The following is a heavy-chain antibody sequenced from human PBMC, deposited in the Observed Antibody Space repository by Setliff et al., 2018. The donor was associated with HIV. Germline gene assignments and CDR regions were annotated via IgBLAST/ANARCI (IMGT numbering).Heavy chain of an antibody. V-gene: IGHV3-72*01. CDR3: ARDDLGVEDAFDI. CDR1: GFTLSDYY. Sequence: GESLKISCAASGFTLSDYYIDWVRQAPGKGLEWIGRIRDKARRYTTEYVASVKGRFSISIDETMNTLFLQMNSLKTEDTAVYYCARDDLGVEDAFDIWGQGTTVTVSS. J-gene: IGHJ3*02. D-gene: IGHD3-16*01. CDR2: IRDKARRYTT.